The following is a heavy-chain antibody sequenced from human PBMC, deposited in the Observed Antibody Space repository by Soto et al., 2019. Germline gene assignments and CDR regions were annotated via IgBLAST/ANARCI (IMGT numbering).Heavy chain of an antibody. CDR1: GFTFSSYA. J-gene: IGHJ4*02. CDR3: ARDLGGYLDY. D-gene: IGHD2-15*01. Sequence: PGGSLRLSCAASGFTFSSYAMHWVRQAPGKGLEYVSAISSNGGGTYYADSVKGRFTISRDNSKNTLYLQMNSLRADDTAMYYCARDLGGYLDYWGQGTVVTVSS. CDR2: ISSNGGGT. V-gene: IGHV3-64*04.